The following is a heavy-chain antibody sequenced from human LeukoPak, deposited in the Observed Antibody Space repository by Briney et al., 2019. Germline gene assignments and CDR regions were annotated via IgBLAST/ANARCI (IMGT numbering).Heavy chain of an antibody. CDR1: GFTFITHG. J-gene: IGHJ5*02. CDR2: IWADGSHK. CDR3: ARDPPDSGWAFWS. D-gene: IGHD6-19*01. V-gene: IGHV3-33*01. Sequence: GNSLRLSCSASGFTFITHGIHWVRQAPGKGLEWVAIIWADGSHKYYADSVKGRFTISRENSKSTVYLQMNSLRVEDTSVYFCARDPPDSGWAFWSWGQGTLVTVSS.